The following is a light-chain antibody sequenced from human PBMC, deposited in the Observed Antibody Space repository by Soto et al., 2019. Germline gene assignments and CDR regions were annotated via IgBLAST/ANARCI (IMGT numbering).Light chain of an antibody. J-gene: IGKJ5*01. CDR1: QSVTSNF. V-gene: IGKV3-20*01. CDR3: HKYNIWPPYT. CDR2: DAS. Sequence: IVLTQSPGTPSFSPGERATLSCTARQSVTSNFLAWYQHTPGQAPRLLIYDASSRADGIPDRFSGSGSGTDFTLTISSLQSEDFAVYYCHKYNIWPPYTFGQGTRLEIK.